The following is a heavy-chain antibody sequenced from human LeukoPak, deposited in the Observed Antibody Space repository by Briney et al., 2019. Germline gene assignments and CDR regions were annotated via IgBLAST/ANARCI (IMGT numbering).Heavy chain of an antibody. CDR3: ARDRQRWYGSGIKALYYYYYGMDV. CDR2: IWYDGSNR. J-gene: IGHJ6*02. CDR1: GFTFSSYG. Sequence: GGSLRLSCAASGFTFSSYGMHWVRQAPGKGLEWVAVIWYDGSNRYYADSVKGRFTISRDNSKNTLYLQMNSLRAEDTAVYYCARDRQRWYGSGIKALYYYYYGMDVWGQGTTVTVSS. D-gene: IGHD3-10*01. V-gene: IGHV3-33*01.